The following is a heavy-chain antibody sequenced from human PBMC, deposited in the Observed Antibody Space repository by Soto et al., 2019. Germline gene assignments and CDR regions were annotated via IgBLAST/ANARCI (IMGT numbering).Heavy chain of an antibody. CDR3: AGTSGTAVYGMDV. Sequence: PSETLSLTFTVSGGSLSSYYWSWIRQPPGKGLEWIGYIYYSGSTNYNPSLKSRVTISVDTSKNQFSLKLSSVTAADTAVYYCAGTSGTAVYGMDVWGQGTTVTVSS. CDR1: GGSLSSYY. J-gene: IGHJ6*02. V-gene: IGHV4-59*01. CDR2: IYYSGST. D-gene: IGHD1-26*01.